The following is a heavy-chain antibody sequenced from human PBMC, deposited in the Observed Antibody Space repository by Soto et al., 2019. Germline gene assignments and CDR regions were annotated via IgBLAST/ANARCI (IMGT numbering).Heavy chain of an antibody. D-gene: IGHD6-19*01. V-gene: IGHV3-74*01. CDR3: ARGGYSSGWYGYYYGMDV. Sequence: GGSLRLSCAASGFTFSSYWMHWVRQAPGKGLVWVSRINSDGSSTSYADSVKGRFTISRDNAKSTLYLQMNSLRAEDTAVYYCARGGYSSGWYGYYYGMDVWGQGTTVTVSS. J-gene: IGHJ6*02. CDR1: GFTFSSYW. CDR2: INSDGSST.